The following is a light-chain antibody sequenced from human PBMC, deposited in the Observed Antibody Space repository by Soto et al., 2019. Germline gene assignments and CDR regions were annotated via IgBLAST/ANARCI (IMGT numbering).Light chain of an antibody. V-gene: IGKV3-15*01. CDR2: DTS. CDR1: QSVSIN. Sequence: VMTQSPSTLSVSPGERSTLSFIASQSVSINLAWYQQKPGQAPRLLMYDTSTRAAGIPARFTGSGSGAYFTLTISSLQPDDFAVYYCQQYNTWRSISFGQGTRLEIK. J-gene: IGKJ5*01. CDR3: QQYNTWRSIS.